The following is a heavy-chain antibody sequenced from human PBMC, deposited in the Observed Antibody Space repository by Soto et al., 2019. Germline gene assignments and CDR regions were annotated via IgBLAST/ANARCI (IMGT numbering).Heavy chain of an antibody. CDR3: ARDLYSSSWYVRAFDM. CDR1: EYTFSTYS. V-gene: IGHV1-46*03. CDR2: INPTTTST. D-gene: IGHD6-13*01. Sequence: ASVKVSCKASEYTFSTYSLHWVRQAPGQGLEWMGIINPTTTSTSDAQKFQGRVTMTRDTSTSTVYLELSSLRSEDTAVYYCARDLYSSSWYVRAFDMWGKGTMVTVSS. J-gene: IGHJ3*02.